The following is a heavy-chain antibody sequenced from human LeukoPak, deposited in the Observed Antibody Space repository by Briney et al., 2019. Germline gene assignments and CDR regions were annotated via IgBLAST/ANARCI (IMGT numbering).Heavy chain of an antibody. Sequence: SETLSLTCTVSGYSISSGFYWGWIRQPPGKGLEWIGYIYYSGSTNYNPSLKSRVTISVDTSKNQFSLKLSSVTAADTAVYYCARDNLYYDSRGYIQGDAFDIWGQGTMVTVSS. J-gene: IGHJ3*02. CDR1: GYSISSGFY. D-gene: IGHD3-22*01. CDR3: ARDNLYYDSRGYIQGDAFDI. CDR2: IYYSGST. V-gene: IGHV4-61*01.